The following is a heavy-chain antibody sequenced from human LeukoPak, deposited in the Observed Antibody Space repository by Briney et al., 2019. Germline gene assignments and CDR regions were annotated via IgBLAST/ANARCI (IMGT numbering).Heavy chain of an antibody. CDR2: ISGSGGST. Sequence: GGSLRLSCAASGFTFSSYAMSWVRQAPGKGLEWVSAISGSGGSTYYADSVKGRFTISRDNAKNSLYLQMNSLRAEDTAVYYCAREGGKEWLVTEWGQGTLVTVSS. CDR1: GFTFSSYA. D-gene: IGHD6-19*01. V-gene: IGHV3-23*01. CDR3: AREGGKEWLVTE. J-gene: IGHJ4*02.